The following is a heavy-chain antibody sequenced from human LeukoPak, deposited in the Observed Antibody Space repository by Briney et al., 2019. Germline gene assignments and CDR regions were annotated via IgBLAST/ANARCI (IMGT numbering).Heavy chain of an antibody. CDR1: GASITGQY. Sequence: PSETLSLTCTVSGASITGQYWGWIRQPPGKGLEWIGYVFHTGRDAGYNPSLKNRVTISVDTSKNQFSLRLNSVIPSDTAVYYCARGHHDYAYWGQGALVTVSS. CDR3: ARGHHDYAY. CDR2: VFHTGRDA. V-gene: IGHV4-59*11. J-gene: IGHJ4*02. D-gene: IGHD5-12*01.